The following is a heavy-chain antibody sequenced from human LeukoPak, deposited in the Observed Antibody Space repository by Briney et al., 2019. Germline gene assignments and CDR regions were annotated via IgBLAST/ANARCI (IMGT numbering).Heavy chain of an antibody. CDR2: INPSGGTT. Sequence: ASAKVSCKASGYTFTSYYMHWVRQAPGQGLEWMGVINPSGGTTTYAQKFQGRVTMTRDTSTSTVYMELSSLRSEDTAVYYCASDGSSARYYFDYWGQGTLVTVSS. V-gene: IGHV1-46*01. D-gene: IGHD6-6*01. J-gene: IGHJ4*02. CDR1: GYTFTSYY. CDR3: ASDGSSARYYFDY.